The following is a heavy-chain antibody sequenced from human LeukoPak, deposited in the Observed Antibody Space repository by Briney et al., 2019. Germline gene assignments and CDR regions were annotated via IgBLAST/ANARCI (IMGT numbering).Heavy chain of an antibody. D-gene: IGHD3-22*01. CDR2: INHSGST. J-gene: IGHJ3*02. V-gene: IGHV4-39*07. Sequence: SETLSLTCTVSGGSISSSSYYWGWIRQPPGKGLEWIGEINHSGSTNYNPSLKSRVTISVDTSKNQFSLKLSSVTAADTAVYYCARENPDSSGFEGAFDIWGQGTMVTVSS. CDR3: ARENPDSSGFEGAFDI. CDR1: GGSISSSSYY.